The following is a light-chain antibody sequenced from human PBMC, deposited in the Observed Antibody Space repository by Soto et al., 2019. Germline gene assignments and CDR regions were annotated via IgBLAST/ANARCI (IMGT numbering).Light chain of an antibody. V-gene: IGLV2-8*01. CDR1: SGDVGGYNY. CDR3: SSYAGSLVV. Sequence: QSALTQPASVSGSPGQSVTISCAGTSGDVGGYNYVSWYRQYPDKAPKLLVYQVTKRPSGVPDRFSGSKSGNTAALTVSGLQAEDEAVYYCSSYAGSLVVFGGGTKLTVL. J-gene: IGLJ2*01. CDR2: QVT.